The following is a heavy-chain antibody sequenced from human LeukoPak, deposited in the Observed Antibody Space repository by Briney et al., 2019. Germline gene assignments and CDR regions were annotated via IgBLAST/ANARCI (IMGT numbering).Heavy chain of an antibody. D-gene: IGHD6-13*01. J-gene: IGHJ4*02. CDR1: GGSISSYY. Sequence: SETLSLTCTVSGGSISSYYWSWIRQPPGKGLEWIGYIYYSGSTNYNPSLKSRVTISVDTSKNQFSLNLSSVTAADTAVYYCARGVSSWYKDPFDYWGQGTLVTVSS. CDR3: ARGVSSWYKDPFDY. CDR2: IYYSGST. V-gene: IGHV4-59*01.